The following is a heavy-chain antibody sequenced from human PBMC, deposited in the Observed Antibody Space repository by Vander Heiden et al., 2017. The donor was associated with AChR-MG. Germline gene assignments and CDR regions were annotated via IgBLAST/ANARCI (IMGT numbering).Heavy chain of an antibody. D-gene: IGHD5-12*01. CDR1: GFTFSSYE. V-gene: IGHV3-48*03. CDR2: ISSSGSTI. Sequence: EVQLVESGGGLVQPGGSLRLSCAASGFTFSSYEMNWVRQAPGKGLEWVSYISSSGSTIYYADSVKGRFTISRDNAKNSLYLQMNSLRAEDTAVYYCARDRGGGYDPFAYWGQGTLVTVSS. CDR3: ARDRGGGYDPFAY. J-gene: IGHJ4*02.